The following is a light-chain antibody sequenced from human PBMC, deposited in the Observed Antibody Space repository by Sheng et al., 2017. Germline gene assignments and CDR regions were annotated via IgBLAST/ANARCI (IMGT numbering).Light chain of an antibody. CDR2: AAS. V-gene: IGKV1-39*01. CDR3: QQTYSTPYP. J-gene: IGKJ2*01. Sequence: DIQMTQSPSSVSASVGDRVTITCRASQDISTFLAWFQQRPGKAPKLLIYAASSLQSGVPSRFSGSESGTDFTLTISSVQPEDIATYFCQQTYSTPYPFGQGTRLEIK. CDR1: QDISTF.